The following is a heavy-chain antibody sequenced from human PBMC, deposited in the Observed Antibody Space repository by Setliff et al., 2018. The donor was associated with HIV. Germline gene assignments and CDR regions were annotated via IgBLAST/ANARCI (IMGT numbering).Heavy chain of an antibody. CDR2: MNPNSGNT. D-gene: IGHD2-15*01. CDR1: GYTLTDYY. CDR3: AIRREVVVATTRRGLDI. Sequence: ASVKVSCKASGYTLTDYYMHWVRQAPGQGLEWMGWMNPNSGNTGYAQRFQGRLTMTRNASISTAYMELNSLMSEDTAVYFCAIRREVVVATTRRGLDIWGQGTMVTVSS. J-gene: IGHJ3*02. V-gene: IGHV1-8*02.